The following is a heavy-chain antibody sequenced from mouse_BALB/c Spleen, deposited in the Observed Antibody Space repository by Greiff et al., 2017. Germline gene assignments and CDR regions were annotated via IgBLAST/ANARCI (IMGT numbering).Heavy chain of an antibody. CDR1: GDSITSGY. CDR2: ISYSGST. Sequence: EVQLQQSGPSLVKPSQTLSLTCSVTGDSITSGYWNWIRKFPGNKLEYMGYISYSGSTYYNPSLKSRISITRDTSKNQYYLQLNSVTTEDTATYYCARWNGYPRYFDVWGAGTTVTVSS. V-gene: IGHV3-8*02. D-gene: IGHD2-2*01. CDR3: ARWNGYPRYFDV. J-gene: IGHJ1*01.